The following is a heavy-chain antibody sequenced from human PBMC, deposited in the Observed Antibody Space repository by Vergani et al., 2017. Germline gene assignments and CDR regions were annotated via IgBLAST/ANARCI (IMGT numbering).Heavy chain of an antibody. J-gene: IGHJ6*02. CDR2: IIPIFGTA. D-gene: IGHD3-10*01. V-gene: IGHV1-69*13. Sequence: QVQLVQSGAEVKKPGSSVKVSCKASGGTFSSYAISWVRQAPGQGLEWMGRIIPIFGTANYAQKFQGRVTITADESTSTAYMELSSLRSEDTAVYYCARRXDVSRGVRGVAMDVWGQGTTVTVSS. CDR1: GGTFSSYA. CDR3: ARRXDVSRGVRGVAMDV.